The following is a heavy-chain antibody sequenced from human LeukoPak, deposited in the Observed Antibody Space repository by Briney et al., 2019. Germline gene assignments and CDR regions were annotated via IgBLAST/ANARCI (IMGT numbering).Heavy chain of an antibody. Sequence: PGGSLRPSCEPPGFTFTTNAIGWVPQAQGKGLGWVSPISTSDGNTYYADSVKGRFTISRDNSKNTLYLQMNSLRAEDTAVYFCAKDRIVVVPPAILLDYWGQGTLVTVSS. CDR1: GFTFTTNA. J-gene: IGHJ4*02. V-gene: IGHV3-23*01. CDR3: AKDRIVVVPPAILLDY. D-gene: IGHD2-2*02. CDR2: ISTSDGNT.